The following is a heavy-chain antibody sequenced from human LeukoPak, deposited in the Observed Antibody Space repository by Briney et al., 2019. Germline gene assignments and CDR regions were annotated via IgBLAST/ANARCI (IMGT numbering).Heavy chain of an antibody. D-gene: IGHD1-26*01. CDR2: IYPGDSGP. V-gene: IGHV5-51*01. J-gene: IGHJ3*01. CDR3: GMSGDRVPLQDDVFDV. CDR1: GYSFTSYC. Sequence: KDGESLKISCKVSGYSFTSYCIGWVRQMPGKGLEWMGIIYPGDSGPTYSPSFQGQVTNSVDKSINTAYLQWSSLQASDTAMYYCGMSGDRVPLQDDVFDVWGQGTMVTVS.